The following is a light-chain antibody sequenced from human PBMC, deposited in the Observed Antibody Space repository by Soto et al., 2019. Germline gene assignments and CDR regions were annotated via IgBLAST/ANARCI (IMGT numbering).Light chain of an antibody. CDR1: QSISSY. J-gene: IGKJ1*01. CDR2: AAS. Sequence: DIPMTQSPSSLSASVGDRVTISCRASQSISSYLNWYQQKPGKAPKLLIYAASSLQSGVPSGFSGSGSGTDFTLTISSLQPEDSATYYCQQSYSTPWTFGQGTKVEIK. CDR3: QQSYSTPWT. V-gene: IGKV1-39*01.